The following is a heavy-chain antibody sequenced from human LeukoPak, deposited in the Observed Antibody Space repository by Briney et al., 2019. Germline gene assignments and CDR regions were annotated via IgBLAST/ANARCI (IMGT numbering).Heavy chain of an antibody. V-gene: IGHV3-23*01. CDR3: AKDGGYCSSTSCYMGYYMDV. CDR2: ISGSGGST. CDR1: GFTFSSYA. J-gene: IGHJ6*03. Sequence: GGSLRLSCAASGFTFSSYAMSWVRQAPGKGLEWVSAISGSGGSTYYADSVKGRFTISRDNSKNTLYLQMNSLRAEDTAVYYCAKDGGYCSSTSCYMGYYMDVWGKGTTVTVSS. D-gene: IGHD2-2*02.